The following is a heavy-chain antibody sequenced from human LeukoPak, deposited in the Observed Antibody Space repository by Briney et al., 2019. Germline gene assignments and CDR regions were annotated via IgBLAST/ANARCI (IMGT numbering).Heavy chain of an antibody. CDR1: GFTFSSYA. CDR2: ISGSGGST. J-gene: IGHJ4*02. Sequence: GGSLRLSCAASGFTFSSYAMSWVRQAPGKGLEWVSAISGSGGSTYYADSVKGRFTISRDNSKNTLYLQMNSLRAEDTAVYYCAKDRKTGELLLFLEKEGYYFDYWGQGTLVNVSS. V-gene: IGHV3-23*01. CDR3: AKDRKTGELLLFLEKEGYYFDY. D-gene: IGHD1-26*01.